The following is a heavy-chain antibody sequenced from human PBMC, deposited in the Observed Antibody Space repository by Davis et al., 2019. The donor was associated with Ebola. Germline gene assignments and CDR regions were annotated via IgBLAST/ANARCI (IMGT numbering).Heavy chain of an antibody. Sequence: SETLSLTCTVSGGSISSYYWSWIRQPPGKGLEWIGEINHRGSTTYNPSLKSRVTISVDTSKNQFSLKLSSVTAADTAVYYCARDPYSSSSNYYYYYGMDVWGQGTTVTVSS. CDR2: INHRGST. D-gene: IGHD6-6*01. V-gene: IGHV4-34*01. CDR1: GGSISSYY. CDR3: ARDPYSSSSNYYYYYGMDV. J-gene: IGHJ6*02.